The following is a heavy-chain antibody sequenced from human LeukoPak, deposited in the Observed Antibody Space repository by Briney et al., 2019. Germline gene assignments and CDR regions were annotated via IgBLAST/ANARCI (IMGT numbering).Heavy chain of an antibody. CDR2: IIPMFGTP. V-gene: IGHV1-69*06. J-gene: IGHJ4*02. CDR1: GDTFTTYA. CDR3: ARDYFGSPSALDY. Sequence: SVKVSCKTSGDTFTTYAIIWVRQAPGQGLEWMGGIIPMFGTPNYAQRLQGRVTITADKSTKTAYMELSSLRSEDTAVYYCARDYFGSPSALDYWGQGTLVTVSS. D-gene: IGHD1-26*01.